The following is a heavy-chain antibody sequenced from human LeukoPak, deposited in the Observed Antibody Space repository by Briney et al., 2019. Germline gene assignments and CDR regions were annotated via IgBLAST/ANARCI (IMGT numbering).Heavy chain of an antibody. CDR2: IHPKSGGT. D-gene: IGHD1-14*01. V-gene: IGHV1-2*02. CDR1: GGTFSSYA. Sequence: GSSVKVSCKASGGTFSSYAISWVRQAPGQGLEWMGSIHPKSGGTKYAQKFQGRVTVTRDTSISATYMELSRLTSDDTAVYYCARGYHYWGQGTLVTVSS. J-gene: IGHJ4*02. CDR3: ARGYHY.